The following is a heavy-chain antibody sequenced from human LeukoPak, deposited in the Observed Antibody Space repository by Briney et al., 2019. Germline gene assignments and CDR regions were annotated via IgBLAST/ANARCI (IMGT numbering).Heavy chain of an antibody. CDR2: IYPGDSDT. CDR1: GYSFTSYW. CDR3: ARRFGVLWFGELSYAFDI. D-gene: IGHD3-10*01. V-gene: IGHV5-51*01. J-gene: IGHJ3*02. Sequence: GESLKISCKGSGYSFTSYWIGWVRQMPGKGLEWMGIIYPGDSDTRYSPSFQGQVTISADKSISTAYLQWSSLKASDTAMYYCARRFGVLWFGELSYAFDIWGQGTMVTVSS.